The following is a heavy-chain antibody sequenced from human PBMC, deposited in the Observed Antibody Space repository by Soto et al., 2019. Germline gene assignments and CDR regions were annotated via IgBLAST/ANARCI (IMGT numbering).Heavy chain of an antibody. D-gene: IGHD3-22*01. V-gene: IGHV3-48*01. CDR2: ISSSGGTI. J-gene: IGHJ6*02. Sequence: PGGSLRLSCAASGFTFSSYAMNWVRQAPGKGLEWVSYISSSGGTIYYADSVKGRFTISRDNAKRSLYLQMNSLRAEDTAVFYWARGTYYYDRSGYSPARYAMDVWGQGTTVTVPS. CDR1: GFTFSSYA. CDR3: ARGTYYYDRSGYSPARYAMDV.